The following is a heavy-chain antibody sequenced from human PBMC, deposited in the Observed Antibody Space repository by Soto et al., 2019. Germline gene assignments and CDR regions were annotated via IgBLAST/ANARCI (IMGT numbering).Heavy chain of an antibody. CDR3: ARVTPSSGYFDY. V-gene: IGHV3-53*01. J-gene: IGHJ4*02. D-gene: IGHD6-6*01. Sequence: AGGSLRLSCAASGFTVSSNYMSWVRQAPGKGLEWVSVIYSGGSTYYADSVKGRFTISRDNSKNTLYLQMNSLRAEDTAVYYCARVTPSSGYFDYWGQGTLVTVSS. CDR2: IYSGGST. CDR1: GFTVSSNY.